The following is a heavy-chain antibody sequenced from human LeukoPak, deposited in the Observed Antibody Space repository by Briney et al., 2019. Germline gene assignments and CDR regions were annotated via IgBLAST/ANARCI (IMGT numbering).Heavy chain of an antibody. J-gene: IGHJ3*02. CDR2: ISAYNGNT. D-gene: IGHD3-22*01. CDR1: GYTFTSYG. Sequence: ASVKVSCKASGYTFTSYGISWVRQAPGQGLEWMGWISAYNGNTNYAQKFQGRVTMTEDTSTDTAYMELSSLRSEDTAVYYCAKRLSGYYYDSSGYFAFDIWGQGTMVTVSS. CDR3: AKRLSGYYYDSSGYFAFDI. V-gene: IGHV1-18*01.